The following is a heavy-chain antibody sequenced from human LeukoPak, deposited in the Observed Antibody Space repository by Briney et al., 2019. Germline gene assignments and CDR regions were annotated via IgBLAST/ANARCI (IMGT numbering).Heavy chain of an antibody. Sequence: GRSLRLSCAASGFTFSSYAMSWVRQAPGKGLEWVSAISGSGGSTYYADSVKGRFTISRDNSKNTLYLQMNSLRAEDTAVYYCAKLTRAGSSWFDYWGQGTLVTVSS. D-gene: IGHD6-13*01. CDR2: ISGSGGST. V-gene: IGHV3-23*01. J-gene: IGHJ4*02. CDR3: AKLTRAGSSWFDY. CDR1: GFTFSSYA.